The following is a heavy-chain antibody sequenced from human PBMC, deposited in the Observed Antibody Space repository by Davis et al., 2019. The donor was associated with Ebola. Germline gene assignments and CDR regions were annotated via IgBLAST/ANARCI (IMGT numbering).Heavy chain of an antibody. CDR1: GFSFSSYG. Sequence: PGGSLRLSCAASGFSFSSYGMHWVRQAADKGLQWVAFIRYDGGNKDYADAMKGRFTISRDNSKNTLYLQMNSLRAEDTAVYYCAKAPLTRPYYYYGMDVWGKGTTVTVSS. D-gene: IGHD2-2*01. J-gene: IGHJ6*04. CDR2: IRYDGGNK. CDR3: AKAPLTRPYYYYGMDV. V-gene: IGHV3-30*02.